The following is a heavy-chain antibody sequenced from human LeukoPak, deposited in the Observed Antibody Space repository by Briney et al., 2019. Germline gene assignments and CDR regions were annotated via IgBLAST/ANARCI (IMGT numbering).Heavy chain of an antibody. Sequence: SETLSLTCAVSGGSIIVAAYSWSWIRRPPGKGLEWIGNIYDRGSTKYNPSLKSRVTISVDTSKNQFSLRLSSVTAADTAVYYCARGRTFDNWGQGTLVTVSS. CDR3: ARGRTFDN. J-gene: IGHJ4*02. CDR2: IYDRGST. CDR1: GGSIIVAAYS. V-gene: IGHV4-61*08.